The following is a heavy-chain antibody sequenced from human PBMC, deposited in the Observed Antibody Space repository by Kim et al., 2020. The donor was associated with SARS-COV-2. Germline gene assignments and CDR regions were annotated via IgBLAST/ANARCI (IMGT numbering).Heavy chain of an antibody. D-gene: IGHD3-10*01. Sequence: ASVKVSCKASGYTFTSYYMHWVRQAPGQGLEWMGIINPSGGSTSYAQKFQGRVTMTRDTSTSTVYMELSSLRSEDTAVYYCARDLRYGSGSYYNGFDPWGQGTLVTVSS. V-gene: IGHV1-46*01. CDR3: ARDLRYGSGSYYNGFDP. J-gene: IGHJ5*02. CDR1: GYTFTSYY. CDR2: INPSGGST.